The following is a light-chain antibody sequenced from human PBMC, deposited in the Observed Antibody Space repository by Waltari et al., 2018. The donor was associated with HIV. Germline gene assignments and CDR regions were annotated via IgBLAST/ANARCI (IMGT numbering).Light chain of an antibody. V-gene: IGLV3-1*01. CDR1: YSGAKY. Sequence: SHELPQPPSVSVSPGQTASTTCSGDYSGAKYASWYQQKPGQSHVLVIYQDDKRPPGIPERFSGSNAGNTATLTITGTQAMDEADYDCQAWDSSTVLFGGGTKLTVL. CDR2: QDD. CDR3: QAWDSSTVL. J-gene: IGLJ2*01.